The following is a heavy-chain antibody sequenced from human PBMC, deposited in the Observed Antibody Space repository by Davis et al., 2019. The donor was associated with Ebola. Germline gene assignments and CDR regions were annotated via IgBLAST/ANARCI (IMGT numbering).Heavy chain of an antibody. V-gene: IGHV1-18*04. CDR2: ISAYNGNT. Sequence: AASVKVSCKASGYTFTSYGISWVRQAPGQGLEWMGWISAYNGNTNYAQKLQGRVTMTTDTSTSTAYMELMSLRSDDTAVYYCARDRRSGGWYESIDYWGQGTLVTVSS. CDR3: ARDRRSGGWYESIDY. D-gene: IGHD6-19*01. CDR1: GYTFTSYG. J-gene: IGHJ4*02.